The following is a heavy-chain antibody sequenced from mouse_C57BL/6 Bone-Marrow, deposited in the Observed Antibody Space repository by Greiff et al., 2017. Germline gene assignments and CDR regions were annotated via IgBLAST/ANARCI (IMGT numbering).Heavy chain of an antibody. D-gene: IGHD2-4*01. CDR1: GYTFTSYG. CDR2: IYPRSGNT. CDR3: ARKGVIYDYGENFDV. V-gene: IGHV1-81*01. J-gene: IGHJ1*03. Sequence: QVQLQQSGAELARPGASVKLSCKASGYTFTSYGISWVKQRTGQGLEWIGEIYPRSGNTYYNEKFKGKATLTADKSSSTAYMALRSLTSEDSAVYFCARKGVIYDYGENFDVWGTGTTVTVSS.